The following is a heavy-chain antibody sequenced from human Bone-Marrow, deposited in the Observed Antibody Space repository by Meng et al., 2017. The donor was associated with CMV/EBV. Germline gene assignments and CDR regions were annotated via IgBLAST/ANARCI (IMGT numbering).Heavy chain of an antibody. D-gene: IGHD1-20*01. CDR1: GFTFSSYA. CDR2: IWYDGSNK. CDR3: ARGRNTWNYFDF. J-gene: IGHJ4*02. Sequence: GESLKISCAASGFTFSSYAMHWVRQAPGKGLEWVAVIWYDGSNKYYADSVKGRFTISRDNSRNTLYLQMNSLRVEDTAVYYCARGRNTWNYFDFWGQGALVTVSS. V-gene: IGHV3-33*01.